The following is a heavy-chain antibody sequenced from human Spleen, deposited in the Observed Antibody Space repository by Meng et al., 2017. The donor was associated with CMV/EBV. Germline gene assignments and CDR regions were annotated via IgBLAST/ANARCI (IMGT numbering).Heavy chain of an antibody. Sequence: APGQGLEWMGWISAYNGNTNYAQKLQGRVTMTTDTSTSTAYMELRSLRSDDTAVYYCARANPTRPPRSSYMITFGGVMEWGGYYFDYWGQGTLVTVSS. CDR3: ARANPTRPPRSSYMITFGGVMEWGGYYFDY. J-gene: IGHJ4*02. CDR2: ISAYNGNT. D-gene: IGHD3-16*01. V-gene: IGHV1-18*01.